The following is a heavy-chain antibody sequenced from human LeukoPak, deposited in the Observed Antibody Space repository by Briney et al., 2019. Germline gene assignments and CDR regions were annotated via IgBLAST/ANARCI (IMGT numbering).Heavy chain of an antibody. Sequence: GGSLRPSCAASGFTFSNAWMSWVRQAPGKGLEWVGRIKSKTDGGTTDYAAPVKGRFTISRDDSKNTLYLQMNSLKTEDTAVYYCTTDLDYYDSSGYYYEDYWGQGTLVTVSS. CDR1: GFTFSNAW. CDR2: IKSKTDGGTT. D-gene: IGHD3-22*01. J-gene: IGHJ4*02. V-gene: IGHV3-15*01. CDR3: TTDLDYYDSSGYYYEDY.